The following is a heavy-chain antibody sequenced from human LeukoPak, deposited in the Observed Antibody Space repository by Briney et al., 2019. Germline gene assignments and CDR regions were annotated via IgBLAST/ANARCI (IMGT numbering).Heavy chain of an antibody. J-gene: IGHJ3*02. CDR2: INPSGGST. CDR1: GYTFTGYY. CDR3: ARDFDCGSTSCYSEMDAFDI. Sequence: GASVKVSCKASGYTFTGYYMHWVRQAPGQGLEWMGIINPSGGSTSYAQKFQGRVTMTRDTSTSTVYMELSSLRSEDTAVYYCARDFDCGSTSCYSEMDAFDIWGQGTMVTVSS. D-gene: IGHD2-2*02. V-gene: IGHV1-46*01.